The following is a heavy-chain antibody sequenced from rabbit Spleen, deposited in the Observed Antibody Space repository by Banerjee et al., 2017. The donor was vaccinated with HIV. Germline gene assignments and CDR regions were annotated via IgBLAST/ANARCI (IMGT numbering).Heavy chain of an antibody. CDR3: ARDLTGVIGWNFGL. CDR1: GVSFSSSSY. D-gene: IGHD1-1*01. Sequence: QSLEESGGDLVKPGASLTLTCTASGVSFSSSSYMCWVRQAPGKGLEWIACIDTGSSGFTYFATWAKGRFTCSKTSSTTVTLQMTSLTAADTATYFCARDLTGVIGWNFGLWGPGTLVTVS. J-gene: IGHJ4*01. CDR2: IDTGSSGFT. V-gene: IGHV1S40*01.